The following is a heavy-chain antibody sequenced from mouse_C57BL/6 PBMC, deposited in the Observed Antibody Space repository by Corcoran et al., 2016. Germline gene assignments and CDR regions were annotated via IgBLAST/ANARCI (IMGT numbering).Heavy chain of an antibody. CDR1: GYSITSVYY. V-gene: IGHV3-6*01. CDR2: ISYDGSN. Sequence: DVQLQESGPGLVKPSQYLSLTCSVTGYSITSVYYWNWIRQFPGNKLEWMGYISYDGSNNYNPSLKNRISITRDTSKNQFFLKLNSVTTEDTATYYCARDYYGNYLDYWGQGTTLTVSS. CDR3: ARDYYGNYLDY. J-gene: IGHJ2*01. D-gene: IGHD2-1*01.